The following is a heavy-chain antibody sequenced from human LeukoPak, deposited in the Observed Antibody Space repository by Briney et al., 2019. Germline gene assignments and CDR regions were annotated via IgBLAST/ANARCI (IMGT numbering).Heavy chain of an antibody. Sequence: ASVKVSCKASGYTFTSYAMNWVRQAPGQGLEWMGWINTNTGNPTYAQGFTGRFVFSLDTSVSTAYLQISSLKAEDTAVYYCARDQPANRAAFYDSSGYGAFDIWGQGTMVTVSS. D-gene: IGHD3-22*01. CDR2: INTNTGNP. CDR1: GYTFTSYA. V-gene: IGHV7-4-1*02. CDR3: ARDQPANRAAFYDSSGYGAFDI. J-gene: IGHJ3*02.